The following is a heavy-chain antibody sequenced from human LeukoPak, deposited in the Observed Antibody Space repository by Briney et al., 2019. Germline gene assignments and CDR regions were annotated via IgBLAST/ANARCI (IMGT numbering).Heavy chain of an antibody. J-gene: IGHJ5*02. CDR1: GGTFSSYA. CDR3: ARDQKAMVRGVLGNNWFDP. V-gene: IGHV1-69*13. D-gene: IGHD3-10*01. CDR2: IIPIFGTA. Sequence: LGASVKVSCKASGGTFSSYAISWVRQAPGQGLEWMGGIIPIFGTANYAQKFQGRVTITADESTSTAYMELSSLRSEDTAVYYCARDQKAMVRGVLGNNWFDPWGQGTLVTVSS.